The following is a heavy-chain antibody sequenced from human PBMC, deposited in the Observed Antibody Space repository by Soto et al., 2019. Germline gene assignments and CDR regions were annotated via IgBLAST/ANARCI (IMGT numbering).Heavy chain of an antibody. CDR2: IRSKAYGGTT. Sequence: GGSLRLSCTASGFTFGDYAMSWFRQAPGKGLEWVGFIRSKAYGGTTEYAASVKGRFTISRDDSKSIAYLQMNSLKTEDTAVYCCTRKAERGPFDYWGQGALVTVSS. J-gene: IGHJ4*02. CDR1: GFTFGDYA. D-gene: IGHD2-15*01. V-gene: IGHV3-49*03. CDR3: TRKAERGPFDY.